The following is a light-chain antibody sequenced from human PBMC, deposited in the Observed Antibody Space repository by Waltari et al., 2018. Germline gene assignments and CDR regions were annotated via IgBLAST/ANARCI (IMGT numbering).Light chain of an antibody. Sequence: QSVLTQPPSVSPAPGQRVTIPCSGISFNIRNSFLSWYQHVPGTAPKLLIYDNNKRPSVTPARFSGSRSGTSATLAITGLQTADEADYYCGTWDASLNVGLFGGGTKLTVL. CDR2: DNN. J-gene: IGLJ2*01. CDR1: SFNIRNSF. CDR3: GTWDASLNVGL. V-gene: IGLV1-51*01.